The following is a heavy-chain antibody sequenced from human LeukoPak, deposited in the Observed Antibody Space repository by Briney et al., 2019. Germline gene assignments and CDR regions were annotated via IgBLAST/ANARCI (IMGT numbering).Heavy chain of an antibody. Sequence: PSETLSLTCTVSGGSISTSIYYWGWLRQPPGKGLEWFGNFFYSGSTYYSPSLRSRVTISLDTSRNQLSLKLNYVTAADTAVYYCAKSNGYSLVDIWGQGTMVTVSS. V-gene: IGHV4-39*07. CDR2: FFYSGST. CDR1: GGSISTSIYY. J-gene: IGHJ3*02. CDR3: AKSNGYSLVDI. D-gene: IGHD5-12*01.